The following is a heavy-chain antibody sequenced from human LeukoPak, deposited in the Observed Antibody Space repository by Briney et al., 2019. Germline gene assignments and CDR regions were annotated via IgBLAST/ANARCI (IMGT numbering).Heavy chain of an antibody. J-gene: IGHJ4*02. D-gene: IGHD5-18*01. Sequence: GGSLRLSCAASEFTVSNNYMNWVRQAPGKGLEWVSVIYSGGNTYYADSVKGRFTISRDNSKSTLYLQMNSLRAEDTAVYYCASSFFNGYSYGFDYWGQGTLVTVSS. CDR3: ASSFFNGYSYGFDY. CDR1: EFTVSNNY. V-gene: IGHV3-66*01. CDR2: IYSGGNT.